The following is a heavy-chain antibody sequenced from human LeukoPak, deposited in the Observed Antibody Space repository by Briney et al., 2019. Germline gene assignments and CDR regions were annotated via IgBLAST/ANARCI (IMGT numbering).Heavy chain of an antibody. CDR3: ARAYYESSAYRHAVYFDY. J-gene: IGHJ4*02. D-gene: IGHD3-22*01. Sequence: ASVKVSCKASGYTFTSYDINWVRQATGQGLEWMGIINPSDDSTRYAQKFQGRVTMTKDTSTNTVYVHLSSLSSDDTAVYYCARAYYESSAYRHAVYFDYWGQGTLVTVSS. CDR2: INPSDDST. V-gene: IGHV1-46*01. CDR1: GYTFTSYD.